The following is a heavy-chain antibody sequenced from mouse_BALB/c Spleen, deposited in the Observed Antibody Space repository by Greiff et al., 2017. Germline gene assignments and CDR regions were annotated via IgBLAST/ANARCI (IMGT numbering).Heavy chain of an antibody. V-gene: IGHV5-6-4*01. CDR2: ISSGGSYT. J-gene: IGHJ2*01. CDR3: ARQERDY. Sequence: EVHLVESGGGLVKPGGSLKLSCAASGFTFSSYTMSWVRQTPEKRLEWVATISSGGSYTYYPDSVKGRFTISRDNAKNTLYLQMSSLKSEDTAMYYCARQERDYWGQGTTLTVSS. CDR1: GFTFSSYT.